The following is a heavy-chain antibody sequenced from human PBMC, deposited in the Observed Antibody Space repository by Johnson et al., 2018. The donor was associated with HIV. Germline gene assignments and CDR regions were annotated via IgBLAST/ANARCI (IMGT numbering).Heavy chain of an antibody. V-gene: IGHV3-23*04. CDR2: ISGSGGST. D-gene: IGHD1-14*01. CDR3: AKDGGSPDDAFDI. J-gene: IGHJ3*02. CDR1: GFTVSSNY. Sequence: VHLVESGGGLIQPGGSLRLSCAASGFTVSSNYMSWVRQAPGKGLEWVSAISGSGGSTYYADSVKGRFTISRDNSKNTLYLQMNSLRAEDAAVYYCAKDGGSPDDAFDIWGQGTMVTVSS.